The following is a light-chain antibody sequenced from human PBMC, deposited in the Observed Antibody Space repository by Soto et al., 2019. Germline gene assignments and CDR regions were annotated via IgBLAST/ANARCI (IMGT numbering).Light chain of an antibody. V-gene: IGLV2-8*01. J-gene: IGLJ2*01. Sequence: QSALIQPPSASGSPGQSVTISCTGTSSDVGGYNYVSWYQHHPGKAPKLMMFEVTKRPSGVPDRFSGSKFGNTASLTVSGLQAEDEADYYCASYGGNNNLVFGGGTKLTVL. CDR3: ASYGGNNNLV. CDR2: EVT. CDR1: SSDVGGYNY.